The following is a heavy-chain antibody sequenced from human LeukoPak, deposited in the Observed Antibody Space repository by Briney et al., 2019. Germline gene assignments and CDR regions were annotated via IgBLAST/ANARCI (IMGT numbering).Heavy chain of an antibody. CDR2: IYYSGST. J-gene: IGHJ5*02. D-gene: IGHD3-22*01. CDR1: GGSISSSSSY. V-gene: IGHV4-39*07. Sequence: SETLSLTCTVSGGSISSSSSYWGWIRQPPGKGLEWIGTIYYSGSTYYNPSLKSRVTISVDTSKNQFSLKLSSVTAADTAVYYCARENGEYYYDSSGRGRGENWFDPWGQGTLVTVSS. CDR3: ARENGEYYYDSSGRGRGENWFDP.